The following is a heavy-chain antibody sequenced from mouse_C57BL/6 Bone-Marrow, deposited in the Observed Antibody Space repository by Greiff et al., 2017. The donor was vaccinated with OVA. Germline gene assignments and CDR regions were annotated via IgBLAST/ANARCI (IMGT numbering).Heavy chain of an antibody. Sequence: DVQLVESGGDLVKPGGSLKLSCAASGFTFSSYGMSWVRQTPDKRLEWVATISSGGSYTYYPDSVKGRFTISRDNTKNTLYLQKSSLKSEDTAMYYCARDWDYCGSSYDYFDYWGQGTTLTVSS. J-gene: IGHJ2*01. CDR3: ARDWDYCGSSYDYFDY. CDR2: ISSGGSYT. D-gene: IGHD1-1*01. CDR1: GFTFSSYG. V-gene: IGHV5-6*01.